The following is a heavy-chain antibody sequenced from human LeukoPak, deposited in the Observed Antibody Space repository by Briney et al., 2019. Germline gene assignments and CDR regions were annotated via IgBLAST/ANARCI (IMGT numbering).Heavy chain of an antibody. Sequence: ASVKVSCKVTGDTLTELSIHWVRQAPGKGLEWMGGFDPEDGKTIYAQNFQGRVSMTEDTSTDTAYMELSSLRSDDTAVYYCATWSGATLEEFYFDYWGQGTLVSVSS. J-gene: IGHJ4*02. CDR1: GDTLTELS. V-gene: IGHV1-24*01. CDR2: FDPEDGKT. D-gene: IGHD1-26*01. CDR3: ATWSGATLEEFYFDY.